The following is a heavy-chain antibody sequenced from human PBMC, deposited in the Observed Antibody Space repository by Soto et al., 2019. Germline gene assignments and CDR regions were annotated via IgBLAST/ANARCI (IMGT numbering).Heavy chain of an antibody. CDR2: ISYDGSKK. Sequence: GGSLRLSCAASGLTFSHYGMHWVRQAPGKGLEWVAHISYDGSKKDYADSVKGRFTISRDNSGNTLYLQTDSLRAEDTAVYYCANGVSYSYGYDAFDIWGQGTMVTVSS. J-gene: IGHJ3*02. CDR1: GLTFSHYG. CDR3: ANGVSYSYGYDAFDI. V-gene: IGHV3-30*18. D-gene: IGHD5-18*01.